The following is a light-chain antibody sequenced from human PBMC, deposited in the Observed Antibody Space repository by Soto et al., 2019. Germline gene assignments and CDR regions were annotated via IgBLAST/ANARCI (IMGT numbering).Light chain of an antibody. CDR3: QQYGVSPT. Sequence: EIVLTQSPGTLSLSPGERATLSCRSSHSVSSNYLAWYQQKPGQAPRLLIYELSSRATGIPDRFSGSGSGTDFALTISSLEPVDFAVYYCQQYGVSPTFSQGTKVEIK. J-gene: IGKJ1*01. CDR2: ELS. CDR1: HSVSSNY. V-gene: IGKV3-20*01.